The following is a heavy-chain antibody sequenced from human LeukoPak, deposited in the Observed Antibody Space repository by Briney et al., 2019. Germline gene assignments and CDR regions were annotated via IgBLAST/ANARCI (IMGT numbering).Heavy chain of an antibody. D-gene: IGHD3-9*01. J-gene: IGHJ5*02. V-gene: IGHV4-39*07. CDR3: ARDGDYDILTGYPAYNWFDP. Sequence: SETLSLTCTVSGGSISSSSYYWGWIRQPPGKGLEWIGSIYYSGSTYYNPSLKSRVTISVDTSKNQFSLKLSSVTAADTAVYYCARDGDYDILTGYPAYNWFDPWGQGTLVTVSS. CDR1: GGSISSSSYY. CDR2: IYYSGST.